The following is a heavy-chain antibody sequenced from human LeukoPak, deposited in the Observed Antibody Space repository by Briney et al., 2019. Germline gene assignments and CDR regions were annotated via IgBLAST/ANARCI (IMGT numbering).Heavy chain of an antibody. Sequence: ASVKVSCKASGYTFTGYYMHWVRQAPGHGLEWMGWINPNSGGTNYAQKFQGRVTMPRDTSISTAYMELSRLRSDDTAVYYCARTPGYYYDSSGLDYWGQGTLVTVSS. CDR2: INPNSGGT. CDR3: ARTPGYYYDSSGLDY. CDR1: GYTFTGYY. V-gene: IGHV1-2*02. D-gene: IGHD3-22*01. J-gene: IGHJ4*02.